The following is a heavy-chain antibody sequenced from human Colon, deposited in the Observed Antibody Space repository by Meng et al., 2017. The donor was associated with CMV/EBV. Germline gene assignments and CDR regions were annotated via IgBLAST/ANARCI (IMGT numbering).Heavy chain of an antibody. D-gene: IGHD3-3*01. Sequence: SGYTFNSYDINWVRQATGQGLEWMGWMNPNSGNTGYAQKFQGRVTMTRNTAISTAYMELSSLTSEDTAVYYCARGLRRPEWFYFDSWGQGTLVTVSS. CDR2: MNPNSGNT. J-gene: IGHJ4*02. V-gene: IGHV1-8*01. CDR1: GYTFNSYD. CDR3: ARGLRRPEWFYFDS.